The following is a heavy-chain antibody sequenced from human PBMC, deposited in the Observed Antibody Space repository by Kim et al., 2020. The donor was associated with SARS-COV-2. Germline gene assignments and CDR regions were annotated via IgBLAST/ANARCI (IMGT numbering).Heavy chain of an antibody. CDR2: ISGSGGST. CDR3: AKSAPNYDFWSGYYVYYFYY. J-gene: IGHJ4*02. V-gene: IGHV3-23*01. D-gene: IGHD3-3*01. Sequence: GGSLRLSCAASGFTFSSYAMSWVRQAPGKGLEWVSAISGSGGSTYYADSVKGRFTISRDNSKNTLYLQMNSLRAEDTAVYYCAKSAPNYDFWSGYYVYYFYYWGQGTLVTVSS. CDR1: GFTFSSYA.